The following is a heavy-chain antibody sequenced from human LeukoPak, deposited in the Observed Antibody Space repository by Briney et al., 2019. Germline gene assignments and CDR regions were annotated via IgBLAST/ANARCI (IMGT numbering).Heavy chain of an antibody. CDR3: ARDTYYYDNSGYFDY. Sequence: ASVKVSCKASGYTFTNYGISWVRQAPGQGLEWMGWISAYNGNTNYAQKLQGRVTMTTDASTSTAYMELRSLRSDDTAVYYCARDTYYYDNSGYFDYWGQGTLVTVSS. CDR1: GYTFTNYG. CDR2: ISAYNGNT. V-gene: IGHV1-18*01. J-gene: IGHJ4*02. D-gene: IGHD3-22*01.